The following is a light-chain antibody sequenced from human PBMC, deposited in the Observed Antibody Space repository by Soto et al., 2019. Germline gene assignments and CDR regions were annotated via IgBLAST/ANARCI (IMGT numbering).Light chain of an antibody. J-gene: IGLJ1*01. CDR3: NSYTTSSTLV. Sequence: QSVLTQPASVSGSPGQSITISCTGTSSDVGSYKYVSWYQQHPGKAPKLMIYDVSNRPSGVSNRFSDSKSGNTASLTISGLRAEDEADYYCNSYTTSSTLVFGTGTKVTVL. CDR2: DVS. CDR1: SSDVGSYKY. V-gene: IGLV2-14*03.